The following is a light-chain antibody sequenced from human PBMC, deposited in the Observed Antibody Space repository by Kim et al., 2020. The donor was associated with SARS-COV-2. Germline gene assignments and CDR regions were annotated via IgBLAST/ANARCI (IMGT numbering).Light chain of an antibody. J-gene: IGLJ2*01. V-gene: IGLV2-14*01. Sequence: GGSTRFSGSKSGNTASLTISGLQAADEADYYCTSYTGANTVVFGGGTQLTVL. CDR3: TSYTGANTVV.